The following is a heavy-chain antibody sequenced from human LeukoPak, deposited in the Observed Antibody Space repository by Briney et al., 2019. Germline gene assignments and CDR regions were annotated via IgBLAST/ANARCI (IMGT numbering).Heavy chain of an antibody. CDR3: ARLGSSWYDYYYYGMGV. CDR1: GYIFTSYC. V-gene: IGHV5-51*01. Sequence: TGESLKISCKSSGYIFTSYCIGWVRQLPAKGLEWMGLIYPGDSDTRYSPSCQGQVTISADKSISTAYLQWSSLKASDTAMYYCARLGSSWYDYYYYGMGVWGQGTTVTVSS. CDR2: IYPGDSDT. D-gene: IGHD6-13*01. J-gene: IGHJ6*02.